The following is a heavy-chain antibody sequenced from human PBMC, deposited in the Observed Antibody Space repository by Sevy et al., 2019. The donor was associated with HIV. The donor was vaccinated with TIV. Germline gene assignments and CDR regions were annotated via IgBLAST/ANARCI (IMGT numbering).Heavy chain of an antibody. D-gene: IGHD3-22*01. CDR2: ISYDGSNK. CDR1: GFPFTTYA. J-gene: IGHJ4*02. CDR3: AKDYRVLLITTIDY. Sequence: GGSLRLSCAASGFPFTTYAMHWVRQAPGKGLEWVGFISYDGSNKYYADSVKGRFTISRDNGNNTLYLQMNSLGAEDTAVYYCAKDYRVLLITTIDYWGQGTLVTVSS. V-gene: IGHV3-30*18.